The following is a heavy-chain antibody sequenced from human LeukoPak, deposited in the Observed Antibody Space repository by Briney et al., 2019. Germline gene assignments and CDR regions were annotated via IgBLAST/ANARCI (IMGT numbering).Heavy chain of an antibody. Sequence: SETLSLTCTVSGGSVSSGTYYWSWIRQPPGKGLEWIGYIYYSGSTNYNPSLKSRVTISIDTSKNQFSLELSSVTAADTAVYYCARDRVRGNANPYFDYWGQGTLVTVSS. CDR3: ARDRVRGNANPYFDY. D-gene: IGHD1-1*01. CDR1: GGSVSSGTYY. V-gene: IGHV4-61*01. CDR2: IYYSGST. J-gene: IGHJ4*02.